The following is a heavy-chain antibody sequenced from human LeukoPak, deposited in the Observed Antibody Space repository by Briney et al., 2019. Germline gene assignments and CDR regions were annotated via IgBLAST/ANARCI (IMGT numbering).Heavy chain of an antibody. CDR3: ARAPPRTIFGVVYYYYYYTDV. V-gene: IGHV3-48*01. CDR1: GLTFSTYS. J-gene: IGHJ6*03. Sequence: GGSLRLTCAASGLTFSTYSMIWVRQAPEKGLEWVSYISYSSSTISYADSVKGRFTISRDNAKNSLYLQMNSLRAEDTAVYYCARAPPRTIFGVVYYYYYYTDVWGKGTTVTVSS. D-gene: IGHD3-3*01. CDR2: ISYSSSTI.